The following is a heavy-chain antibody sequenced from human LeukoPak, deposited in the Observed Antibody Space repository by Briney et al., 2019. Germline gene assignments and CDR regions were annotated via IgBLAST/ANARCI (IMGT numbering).Heavy chain of an antibody. Sequence: GGSLRLSCAVSGSMFSSSDFHWVRQSSGQGLEWVSAIGGAADTYYSDSVKGRFTISRDNSKSSVFLQMNSLRAEDTAVYYCAKALVGYCSGGSCYPPYYFDYWGQGTLVTVSS. J-gene: IGHJ4*02. CDR2: IGGAADT. D-gene: IGHD2-15*01. V-gene: IGHV3-13*01. CDR1: GSMFSSSD. CDR3: AKALVGYCSGGSCYPPYYFDY.